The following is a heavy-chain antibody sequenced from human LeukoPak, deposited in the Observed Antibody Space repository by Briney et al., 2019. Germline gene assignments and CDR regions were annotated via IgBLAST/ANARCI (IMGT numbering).Heavy chain of an antibody. D-gene: IGHD1-1*01. CDR1: GVIFSSYW. Sequence: PGGSLRLSCAASGVIFSSYWMSWVRQAPGKGLEWISYIGISSGNTKYADSVKGRFTISGDNAKNSLYLQMNSLRVEDTAVYYCARDHNYAFDNWGQGTLVTVSS. CDR3: ARDHNYAFDN. V-gene: IGHV3-48*04. CDR2: IGISSGNT. J-gene: IGHJ4*02.